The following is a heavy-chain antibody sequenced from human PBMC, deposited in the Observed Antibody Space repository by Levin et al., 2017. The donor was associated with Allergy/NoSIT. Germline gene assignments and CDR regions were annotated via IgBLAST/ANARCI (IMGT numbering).Heavy chain of an antibody. CDR2: IYYSETT. D-gene: IGHD4-11*01. CDR1: GGSISSSDYY. J-gene: IGHJ4*02. Sequence: TSETLSLTCTVSGGSISSSDYYWGWIRQPPGKGLEWIGSIYYSETTYYNSSLKSRVTISIDTSMNQISLKLNSMSAADTAVYYCARHLLQINTPLAYWGQGTLLTVSS. CDR3: ARHLLQINTPLAY. V-gene: IGHV4-39*01.